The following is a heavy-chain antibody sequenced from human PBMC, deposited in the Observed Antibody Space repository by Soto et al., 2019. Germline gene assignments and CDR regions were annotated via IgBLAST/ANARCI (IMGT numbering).Heavy chain of an antibody. D-gene: IGHD6-13*01. CDR1: GGSISSGDYY. Sequence: QVQLQESGPGLVKPSQTLSLTCTVSGGSISSGDYYWSWIRQPPGKGLEWIGYIYYSGSTYYNPSLKSRVTISVDTSTNQFSLKLSSVTAADTAVYYCARVGSLIAAAGTGFDYWGQGTLVTVSS. J-gene: IGHJ4*02. CDR3: ARVGSLIAAAGTGFDY. V-gene: IGHV4-30-4*01. CDR2: IYYSGST.